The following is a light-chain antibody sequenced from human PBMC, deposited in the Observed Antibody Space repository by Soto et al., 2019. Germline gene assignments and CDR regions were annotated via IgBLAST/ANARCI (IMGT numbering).Light chain of an antibody. V-gene: IGLV2-14*01. CDR3: GTWDTSLSAGV. J-gene: IGLJ1*01. CDR2: EVR. CDR1: MRDVGAYNL. Sequence: QSVLTQPASVSGSAGQSITISCSGTMRDVGAYNLVSWYQQHPGTAPKLIIYEVRNRPSGISSRFSGSRSGNTASLTISGLQAEDEGDYYCGTWDTSLSAGVFGSGTKVTVL.